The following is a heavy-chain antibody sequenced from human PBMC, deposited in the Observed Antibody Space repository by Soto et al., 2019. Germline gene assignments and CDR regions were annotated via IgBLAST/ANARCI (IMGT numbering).Heavy chain of an antibody. Sequence: GESLKISCKGSGYSFTSYWISWVRQMPGKGLEWMGRIDPSDSYTNYSPSFQGHVTISADKSISTAYLQWSSLKASDTAMYYCGRRPISSWYDHYYYYYGMDVWGQGTTVTVSS. J-gene: IGHJ6*02. D-gene: IGHD6-13*01. CDR1: GYSFTSYW. CDR3: GRRPISSWYDHYYYYYGMDV. CDR2: IDPSDSYT. V-gene: IGHV5-10-1*01.